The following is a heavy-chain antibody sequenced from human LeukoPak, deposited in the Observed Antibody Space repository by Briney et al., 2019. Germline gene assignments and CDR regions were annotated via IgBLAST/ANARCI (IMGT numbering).Heavy chain of an antibody. CDR2: IIPIFGTA. D-gene: IGHD4-17*01. J-gene: IGHJ1*01. V-gene: IGHV1-69*13. CDR1: GGTFSSYA. CDR3: ARDSSSYGDYGEYLEYFQH. Sequence: ASVKVSFTASGGTFSSYAISWVRQAPGLGLEWMGGIIPIFGTANYAQKFQGRVTITADESTSTAYMVLSSLRSEDTAVYYCARDSSSYGDYGEYLEYFQHWGQGTLVTVSS.